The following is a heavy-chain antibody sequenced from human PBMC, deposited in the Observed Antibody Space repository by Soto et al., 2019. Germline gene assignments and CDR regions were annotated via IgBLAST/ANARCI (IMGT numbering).Heavy chain of an antibody. Sequence: PGGTLRLPCAASGLIVSDNFMSWVRQARGKGLEQVSVTYSGGRTFYADFVKGRFTISRDRTKNALYLKMNSLRTEDTAVYYCATAPIQDGTLQLDRCDQGTLVAVSS. CDR2: TYSGGRT. V-gene: IGHV3-53*01. CDR3: ATAPIQDGTLQLDR. J-gene: IGHJ5*02. D-gene: IGHD2-15*01. CDR1: GLIVSDNF.